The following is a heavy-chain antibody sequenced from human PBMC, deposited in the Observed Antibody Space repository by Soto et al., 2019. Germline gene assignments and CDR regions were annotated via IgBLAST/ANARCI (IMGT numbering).Heavy chain of an antibody. CDR3: ARVGYDILTGSYGMDV. V-gene: IGHV3-21*01. Sequence: GGSLRLSCAASGFTFSSYSMNWVRQAPGKGLEWVSSISSSSSYIYYADSVKGRFTISRDNAKNSLYLQMNSLRAEGTAVYYCARVGYDILTGSYGMDVWGQGTTVTVSS. D-gene: IGHD3-9*01. CDR2: ISSSSSYI. J-gene: IGHJ6*02. CDR1: GFTFSSYS.